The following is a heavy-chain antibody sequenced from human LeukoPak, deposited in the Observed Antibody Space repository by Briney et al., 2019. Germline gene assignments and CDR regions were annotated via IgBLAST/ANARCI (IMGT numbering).Heavy chain of an antibody. CDR1: GFTFSSYS. V-gene: IGHV3-48*01. J-gene: IGHJ6*02. CDR3: ATADNYYYGMDV. Sequence: GGSLRLSCAASGFTFSSYSINWVRQAPGKGLEWISYISSSSGNIYYADSVKGRFTISRDNAKNTLYLQMNSLRAEDTAVYSCATADNYYYGMDVWGQGTTVTVSS. CDR2: ISSSSGNI.